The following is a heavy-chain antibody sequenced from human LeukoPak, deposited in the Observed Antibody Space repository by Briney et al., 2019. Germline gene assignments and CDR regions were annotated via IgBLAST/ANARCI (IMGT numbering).Heavy chain of an antibody. CDR3: ARAVSGWYPEYYFDY. J-gene: IGHJ4*02. CDR2: IYSGGST. Sequence: QTGGSLRLSCAASGFTVSSNYMSWVRQAPGKGLEWVSVIYSGGSTYYADSVKGRFTISRDNSKNTLYLQMNSLRAENTAVYYCARAVSGWYPEYYFDYWGQGTLVTVSS. CDR1: GFTVSSNY. D-gene: IGHD6-19*01. V-gene: IGHV3-53*01.